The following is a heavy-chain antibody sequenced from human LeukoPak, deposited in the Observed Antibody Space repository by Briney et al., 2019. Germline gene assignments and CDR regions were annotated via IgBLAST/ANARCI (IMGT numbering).Heavy chain of an antibody. CDR2: IIPIFGTA. J-gene: IGHJ5*02. CDR1: GGTFSSYA. D-gene: IGHD2-2*01. V-gene: IGHV1-69*13. CDR3: ARSLIVVVPAAPKAPPGLLEP. Sequence: ASVKVSCKASGGTFSSYAISWVRQAPGQGLEWMGGIIPIFGTANYAQKFQGRVTITADESTSTAYMELSSLRSEDTAVYYCARSLIVVVPAAPKAPPGLLEPWGQGTLVTVSS.